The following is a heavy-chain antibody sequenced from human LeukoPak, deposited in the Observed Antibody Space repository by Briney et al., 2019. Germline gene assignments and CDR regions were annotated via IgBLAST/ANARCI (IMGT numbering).Heavy chain of an antibody. CDR2: IYTSGST. CDR1: GGSISSGSYY. V-gene: IGHV4-61*02. CDR3: ARDPALDGYDYFDY. D-gene: IGHD5-12*01. J-gene: IGHJ4*02. Sequence: SQTLSLTCTVSGGSISSGSYYWSWIRQPAGRGVEWIGRIYTSGSTNYNPSLKSRVTISVDTSKNQFSLKLSSVTAADTAVYYCARDPALDGYDYFDYWGQGTLVTVSS.